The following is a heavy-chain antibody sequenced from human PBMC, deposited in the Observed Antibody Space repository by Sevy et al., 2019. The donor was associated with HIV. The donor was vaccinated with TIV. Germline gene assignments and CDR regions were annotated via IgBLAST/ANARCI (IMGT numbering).Heavy chain of an antibody. CDR1: GYMFTIYG. V-gene: IGHV1-18*01. D-gene: IGHD4-17*01. CDR3: TRDNGHSQYGAFDF. Sequence: ASVKVSCKTSGYMFTIYGITWVRQAPGQGLEWMGWISAYNGNTNYAQKLQDRVTMTTDTSTSTAYMELRSLRSDDTAVYYCTRDNGHSQYGAFDFWGQGTMVTVSS. J-gene: IGHJ3*01. CDR2: ISAYNGNT.